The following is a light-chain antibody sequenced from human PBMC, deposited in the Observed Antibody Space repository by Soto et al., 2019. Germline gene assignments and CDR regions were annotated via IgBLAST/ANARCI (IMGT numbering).Light chain of an antibody. CDR2: EVS. CDR1: SSDVGDYKY. V-gene: IGLV2-8*01. J-gene: IGLJ2*01. Sequence: QSALTQPPSASGSPGQSVTISCTGPSSDVGDYKYVSWYQQHPGKAPKLMIYEVSKRPSGVPDRFSGSKSGNTASLTVSGLQADDEADYYCSSYAGSNIVVFGGGTKLTVL. CDR3: SSYAGSNIVV.